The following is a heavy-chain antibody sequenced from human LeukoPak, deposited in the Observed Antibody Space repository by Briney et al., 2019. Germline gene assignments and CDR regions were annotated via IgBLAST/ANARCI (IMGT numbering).Heavy chain of an antibody. CDR3: ARDKPSGSSAGSVFDI. CDR2: IKQDGSEK. CDR1: GFTFSSYW. J-gene: IGHJ3*02. V-gene: IGHV3-7*01. Sequence: GGSLRLSCAASGFTFSSYWMSWVRQAPGKGLEWVANIKQDGSEKYYVGSVKGRFTISRDNARNSVYLQMNSLRVEDTAVYYCARDKPSGSSAGSVFDIWGQGAMVTISP. D-gene: IGHD1-26*01.